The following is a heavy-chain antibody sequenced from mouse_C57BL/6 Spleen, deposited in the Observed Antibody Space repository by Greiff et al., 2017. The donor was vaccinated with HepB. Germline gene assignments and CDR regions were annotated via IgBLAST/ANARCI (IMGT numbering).Heavy chain of an antibody. J-gene: IGHJ4*01. CDR1: GYTFTSYT. D-gene: IGHD3-3*01. V-gene: IGHV1-4*01. CDR2: INPSSGYT. CDR3: ARGDSLAMDY. Sequence: QVHVKQSGAELARPGASVKMSCKASGYTFTSYTMHWVKQRPGQGLEWIGYINPSSGYTKYNQKFKDKATLTADKSSSTAYMQLSSLTSEDSAVYYCARGDSLAMDYWGQGTSVTVSS.